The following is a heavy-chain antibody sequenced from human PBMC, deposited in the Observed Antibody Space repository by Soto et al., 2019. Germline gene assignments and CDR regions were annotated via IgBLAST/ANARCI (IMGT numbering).Heavy chain of an antibody. V-gene: IGHV4-34*01. D-gene: IGHD3-3*01. Sequence: QVHLQPWGAGLLKPSETLSLTCAVYGVSFTGYYWSWIRQPPGKGLEWIGEINHSGSTDYNPSLTSRVTISVDTYKKRFSLKLSSVTAADTAVYYCATSYYNFWSAYYLASFDYWGQGTLVTVSS. CDR1: GVSFTGYY. CDR3: ATSYYNFWSAYYLASFDY. J-gene: IGHJ4*02. CDR2: INHSGST.